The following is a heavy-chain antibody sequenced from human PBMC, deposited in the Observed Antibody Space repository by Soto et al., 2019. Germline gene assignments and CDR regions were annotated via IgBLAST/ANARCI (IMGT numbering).Heavy chain of an antibody. J-gene: IGHJ4*02. CDR3: ARLQREYYFDY. CDR2: IYFSGST. V-gene: IGHV4-39*01. Sequence: PSETLSLTCTVSSASVSSNNYYWGWVRQPPGKGLEWIGSIYFSGSTYYNPSLKSRVTISVDTSKNQFSLKLNSVTAADTAVYYCARLQREYYFDYWGPGTLVTVSS. CDR1: SASVSSNNYY.